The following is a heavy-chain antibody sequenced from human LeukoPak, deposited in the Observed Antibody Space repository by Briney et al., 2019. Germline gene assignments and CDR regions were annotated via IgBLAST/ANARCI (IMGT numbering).Heavy chain of an antibody. V-gene: IGHV1-18*01. CDR1: GYTFTSYG. CDR2: ISAYNGNT. Sequence: GASVKVSCKASGYTFTSYGISWVRQAPGQGLEWMGWISAYNGNTNYAQKLQGRVTMTTDTSTSTAYMELRSLRSDDTAVYYCARGYCTNGVCHYFDYRGQGTLVTVSS. D-gene: IGHD2-8*01. CDR3: ARGYCTNGVCHYFDY. J-gene: IGHJ4*02.